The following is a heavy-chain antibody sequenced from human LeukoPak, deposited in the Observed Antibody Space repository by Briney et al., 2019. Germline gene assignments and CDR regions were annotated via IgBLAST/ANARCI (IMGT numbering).Heavy chain of an antibody. CDR3: ARSSSAHYYDSSGYLPSHFDY. V-gene: IGHV4-59*01. D-gene: IGHD3-22*01. CDR2: ISYSGST. Sequence: PSETLSLTCTVSGGPISSYYWSWIRRPPGKGLEWIGYISYSGSTNYNPSLKSLVTISVDTSKNQFSLKLSSVTAADTAVYYCARSSSAHYYDSSGYLPSHFDYWGQGTLVTVSS. J-gene: IGHJ4*02. CDR1: GGPISSYY.